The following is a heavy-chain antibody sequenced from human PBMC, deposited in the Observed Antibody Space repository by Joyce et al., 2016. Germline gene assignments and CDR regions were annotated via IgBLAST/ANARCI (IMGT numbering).Heavy chain of an antibody. CDR1: GFSFNSYD. CDR3: AKDQVRGTTTWAFDF. Sequence: QVQLVESGGGVVQPGRSLRLSCAASGFSFNSYDMHWVRQSPGKGLEWVAVTSYEGSSKYYVDSVKGRFTISRYTSKNTVYLQMHSLRAEDTALYYCAKDQVRGTTTWAFDFWGQGTMVTVSS. D-gene: IGHD2-2*01. V-gene: IGHV3-30*18. J-gene: IGHJ3*01. CDR2: TSYEGSSK.